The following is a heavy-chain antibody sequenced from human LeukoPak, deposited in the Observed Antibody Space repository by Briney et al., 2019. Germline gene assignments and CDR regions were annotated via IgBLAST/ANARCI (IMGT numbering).Heavy chain of an antibody. CDR3: ARQMTNRAFDI. Sequence: SETLSLTCTVSGGSISSYYWSWIRQPPGKGLEWIGYIYYSGSTNYNPSLKSRVTISVDTSKNQYSLKLSSVTAADTAVYYCARQMTNRAFDIWGQGTMVTVSS. CDR2: IYYSGST. J-gene: IGHJ3*02. CDR1: GGSISSYY. D-gene: IGHD4-17*01. V-gene: IGHV4-59*08.